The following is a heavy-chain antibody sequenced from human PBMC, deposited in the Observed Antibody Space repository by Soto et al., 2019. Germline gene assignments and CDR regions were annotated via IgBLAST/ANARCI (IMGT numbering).Heavy chain of an antibody. D-gene: IGHD2-21*01. CDR2: ITYSGST. J-gene: IGHJ6*02. V-gene: IGHV4-39*01. Sequence: PSETLSLTCTVSGGPLSSYDYYWGWIRQPPGKGLEWIGSITYSGSTYSNPSLKSRVTISVDTSKNQFSLKVASVTAADSAVYYCARPAVASFVGAAMDVWGQGATVTVSS. CDR1: GGPLSSYDYY. CDR3: ARPAVASFVGAAMDV.